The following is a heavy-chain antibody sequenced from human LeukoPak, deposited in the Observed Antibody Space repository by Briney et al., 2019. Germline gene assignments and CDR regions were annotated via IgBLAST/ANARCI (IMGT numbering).Heavy chain of an antibody. CDR1: GYTINDNYY. Sequence: PSETLSLTCGVSGYTINDNYYWGWVRQSPGKGLEWIGSMYHSGTTYCNLSLKSRVTISVDTSKNQFSLKLTSVTAADTAVYYCARAKGFGLIIVWGQGTLVTVSS. CDR2: MYHSGTT. V-gene: IGHV4-38-2*01. J-gene: IGHJ4*02. D-gene: IGHD3-3*01. CDR3: ARAKGFGLIIV.